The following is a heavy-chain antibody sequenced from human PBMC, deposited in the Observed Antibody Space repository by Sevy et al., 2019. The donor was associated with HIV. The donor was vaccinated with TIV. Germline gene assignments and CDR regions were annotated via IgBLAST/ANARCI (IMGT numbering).Heavy chain of an antibody. J-gene: IGHJ4*02. Sequence: GGSLRLSCAASGFTFSSHGMHWVRQAPGKGLEWVAFIAYDGSKKYYTDSVKGRFTISRDNSKNTVYLQMKSLRAEDTAVYSCSKLRSAFGPLDDWGQGTLVTVSS. CDR1: GFTFSSHG. D-gene: IGHD3-16*01. V-gene: IGHV3-30*18. CDR3: SKLRSAFGPLDD. CDR2: IAYDGSKK.